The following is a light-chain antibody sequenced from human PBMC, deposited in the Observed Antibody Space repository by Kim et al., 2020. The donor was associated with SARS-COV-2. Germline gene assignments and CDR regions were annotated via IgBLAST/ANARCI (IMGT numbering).Light chain of an antibody. J-gene: IGKJ1*01. Sequence: DVVLTQSPLSLPVTLGQAASISCRSSQTLAYNDGHTYLTWFHQKPGQSPRRLLYKVSNRDSGVPDRFSGSGSGTDFTLKISRVEADDVGVYFCMQNSYWPWTFGQGTKVDIK. CDR3: MQNSYWPWT. V-gene: IGKV2-30*01. CDR1: QTLAYNDGHTY. CDR2: KVS.